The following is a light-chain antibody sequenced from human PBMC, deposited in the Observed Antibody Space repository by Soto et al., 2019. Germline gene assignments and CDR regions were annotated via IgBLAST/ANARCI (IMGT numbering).Light chain of an antibody. CDR3: QHYDNSLWT. V-gene: IGKV3-20*01. J-gene: IGKJ1*01. CDR2: GAS. CDR1: QSVSSSF. Sequence: EIMLTQSPGTLSLSPGERATLSCRASQSVSSSFLAWYQQKPGQAPRLLIYGASIRATGIPDRFTGSGSGTDFSLTISRLEPEDFAMYLCQHYDNSLWTFGQWTQVEIK.